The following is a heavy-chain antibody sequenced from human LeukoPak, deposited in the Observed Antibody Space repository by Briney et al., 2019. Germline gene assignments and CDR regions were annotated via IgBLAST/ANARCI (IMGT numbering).Heavy chain of an antibody. CDR2: IYYTGST. CDR1: GGSISSGGNY. CDR3: ARLWSSGWYGAFDI. Sequence: PSETLSLTCIVSGGSISSGGNYWGWICQHPGKGLEWIGYIYYTGSTNYNPSLKRRLTMSVDTSKSQVSLKLNSVTAADTAVYYCARLWSSGWYGAFDIWGQGTMVTVSS. J-gene: IGHJ3*02. V-gene: IGHV4-31*03. D-gene: IGHD6-19*01.